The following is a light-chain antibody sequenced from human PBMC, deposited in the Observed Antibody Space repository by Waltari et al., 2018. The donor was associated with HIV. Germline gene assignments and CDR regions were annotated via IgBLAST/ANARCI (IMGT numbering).Light chain of an antibody. V-gene: IGLV3-1*01. Sequence: SYDLNQPPSVSVSPGQTATITCSGGNLWDKSVSWYQQKPGPSPVLVIHQDKKRPSGSSERFSGSNSGNPATLTISGTQAMDEAVYYCQVWDSGTGVFGPGTKVTIL. J-gene: IGLJ1*01. CDR3: QVWDSGTGV. CDR2: QDK. CDR1: NLWDKS.